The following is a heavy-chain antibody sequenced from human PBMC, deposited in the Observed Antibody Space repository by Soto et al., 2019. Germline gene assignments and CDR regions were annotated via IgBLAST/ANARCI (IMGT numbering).Heavy chain of an antibody. CDR2: ISASGIST. J-gene: IGHJ4*02. CDR3: AKDDAPTTASTFDS. V-gene: IGHV3-23*01. D-gene: IGHD1-7*01. CDR1: GFTFNKYA. Sequence: GGSLRLSCAASGFTFNKYAMNWVRQAPGKGLEWVSAISASGISTYYADSVKGRFTISRDTSRNTLSLQMNSLRAEDTAVYYCAKDDAPTTASTFDSWGQGALVTVSS.